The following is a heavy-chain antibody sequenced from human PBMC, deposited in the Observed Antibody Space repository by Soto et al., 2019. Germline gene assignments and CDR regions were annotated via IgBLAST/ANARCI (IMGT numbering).Heavy chain of an antibody. D-gene: IGHD3-3*01. CDR3: ARDRIADYDFWSGPYKDGMDV. CDR1: GFTFSSYS. J-gene: IGHJ6*02. V-gene: IGHV3-48*02. Sequence: VQLVESGGGLVQPGGSLRLSCAASGFTFSSYSMNWVRQAPGKGLEWVSYISSSSSTIYYADSVKGRFTFSRDNAKNSLYLQMNSLRDEDTAVYYCARDRIADYDFWSGPYKDGMDVWGQGTTVTVSS. CDR2: ISSSSSTI.